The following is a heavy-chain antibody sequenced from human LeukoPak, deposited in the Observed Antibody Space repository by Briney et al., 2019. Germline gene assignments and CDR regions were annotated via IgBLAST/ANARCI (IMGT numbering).Heavy chain of an antibody. CDR2: INTNTGNP. CDR3: ARDTESFPEYYYDY. CDR1: GYPLTSYV. J-gene: IGHJ4*02. Sequence: ASVKVSCKASGYPLTSYVMNWLRQALGQGLDWLGWINTNTGNPTYAQGFTGRFVFSLDTSVSTAYLQISSLKAEDTAVYYCARDTESFPEYYYDYWGQGTLVTVSS. D-gene: IGHD6-6*01. V-gene: IGHV7-4-1*02.